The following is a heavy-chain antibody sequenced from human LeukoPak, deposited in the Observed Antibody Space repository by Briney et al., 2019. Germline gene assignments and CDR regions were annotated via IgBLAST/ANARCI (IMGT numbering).Heavy chain of an antibody. D-gene: IGHD2-15*01. CDR2: IYPGDSDT. J-gene: IGHJ5*02. CDR1: GYSFTSYW. CDR3: AREGTLRHCSGGSCPFDP. Sequence: GESLKISCKGSGYSFTSYWIGWVRQMPGKGLEWMGIIYPGDSDTRYSPSFQGQVTISADKSISTAYLQWSSLKASDTAMYYCAREGTLRHCSGGSCPFDPWGQGTLVTVSS. V-gene: IGHV5-51*01.